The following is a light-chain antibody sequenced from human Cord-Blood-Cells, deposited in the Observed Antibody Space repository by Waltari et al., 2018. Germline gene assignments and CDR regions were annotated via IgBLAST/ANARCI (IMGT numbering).Light chain of an antibody. CDR1: SSDVGGYNY. J-gene: IGLJ2*01. Sequence: QSALTQPRSVSGSPGQSVPISCTGTSSDVGGYNYVSWYQQHPGTATKLMIDDVSIRPDGHPGRFSGSKSSNTASLTISGIQAEDEADYYCCSYAGSYTFVVFGGGTKLTVL. CDR2: DVS. V-gene: IGLV2-11*01. CDR3: CSYAGSYTFVV.